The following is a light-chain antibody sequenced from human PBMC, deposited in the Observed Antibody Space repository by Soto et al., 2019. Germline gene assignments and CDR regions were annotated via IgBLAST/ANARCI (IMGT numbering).Light chain of an antibody. CDR3: AAWDDSLNGVI. CDR2: SNN. CDR1: SSNIGSHT. J-gene: IGLJ2*01. V-gene: IGLV1-44*01. Sequence: QSVLTQPPSASGTPGQRITISCSGSSSNIGSHTVNWHQQVPGTAPKLLIYSNNEQPSGVPDRFSGSKSGTSASLAISGLQSGDEADYYCAAWDDSLNGVIFGGGTKLTVL.